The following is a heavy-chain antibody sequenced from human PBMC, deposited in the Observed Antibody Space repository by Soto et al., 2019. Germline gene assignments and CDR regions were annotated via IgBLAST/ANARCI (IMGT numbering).Heavy chain of an antibody. CDR1: GGTFYTYA. J-gene: IGHJ4*02. CDR2: ITPMIGTT. V-gene: IGHV1-69*01. Sequence: QVHLVQSGAEVQRPGSSVRVSCRASGGTFYTYAFTWVRQSPGQGLEWMGEITPMIGTTKYAQKIHTRVTLSADESSSTAYMELSNLRYDDTAVCHCARDVSVMTSVFGFWGQGPMITVSS. CDR3: ARDVSVMTSVFGF. D-gene: IGHD2-8*01.